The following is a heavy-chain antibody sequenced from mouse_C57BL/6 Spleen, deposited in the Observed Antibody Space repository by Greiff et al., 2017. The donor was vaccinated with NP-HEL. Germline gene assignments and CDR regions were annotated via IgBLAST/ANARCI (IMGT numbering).Heavy chain of an antibody. V-gene: IGHV1-82*01. CDR1: GYAFSSSW. CDR2: IYPGDGDT. CDR3: ASSLITTVVATDWYFDV. J-gene: IGHJ1*03. Sequence: QVQLKQSGPELMKPGASVKISCKASGYAFSSSWMNWVKQRPGKGLEWIGRIYPGDGDTNYNGKFKGKATLTADKSSSTAYMQLSSLTSEDSAVYFCASSLITTVVATDWYFDVWGTGTTVTVSS. D-gene: IGHD1-1*01.